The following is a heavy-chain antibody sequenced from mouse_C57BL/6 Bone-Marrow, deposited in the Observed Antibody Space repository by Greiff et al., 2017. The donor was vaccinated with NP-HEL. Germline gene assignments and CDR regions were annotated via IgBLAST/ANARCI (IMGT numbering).Heavy chain of an antibody. CDR2: INPSTGGT. CDR3: AREGALLLPFAY. CDR1: GYSFTGYY. Sequence: EVQRVESGPELVKPGASVKISCKASGYSFTGYYMNWVKQSPEKSLEWIGEINPSTGGTTYNQKFKAKATLTVDKSSSTAYMQLKSLTSEDSAVYYCAREGALLLPFAYWGQGTLVTVSA. D-gene: IGHD1-1*01. V-gene: IGHV1-42*01. J-gene: IGHJ3*01.